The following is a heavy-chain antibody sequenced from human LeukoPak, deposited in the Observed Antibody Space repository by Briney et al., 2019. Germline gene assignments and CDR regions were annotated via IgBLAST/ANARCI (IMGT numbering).Heavy chain of an antibody. V-gene: IGHV4-59*01. CDR1: GGSISNYY. Sequence: SETLSLTCTVSGGSISNYYWSWIRQAPGKGLEWIGYIHYSGSTNYNSSLKSRVTISVDTSKNQFSLKLSSVTAADTAVYYCARISSGWAEYYLDHWGQGTLVTVSS. CDR3: ARISSGWAEYYLDH. D-gene: IGHD6-19*01. J-gene: IGHJ4*02. CDR2: IHYSGST.